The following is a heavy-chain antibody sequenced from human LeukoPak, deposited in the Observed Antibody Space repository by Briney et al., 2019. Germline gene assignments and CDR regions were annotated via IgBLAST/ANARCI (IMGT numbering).Heavy chain of an antibody. CDR3: ASALYYDFWSGYYKRRDMVPYFDY. J-gene: IGHJ4*02. D-gene: IGHD3-3*01. CDR2: INPNGGST. V-gene: IGHV1-46*01. CDR1: GYTFTTYF. Sequence: ASVKVSCKTSGYTFTTYFMRWVRQAPGQGLEWMGIINPNGGSTTYAQKFQGRVTITADESTSTAYMELSSLRSEDTAVYYCASALYYDFWSGYYKRRDMVPYFDYWGQGTLVTVSS.